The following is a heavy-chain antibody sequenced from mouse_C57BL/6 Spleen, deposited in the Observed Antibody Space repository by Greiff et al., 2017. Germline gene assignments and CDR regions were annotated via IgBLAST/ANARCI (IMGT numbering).Heavy chain of an antibody. V-gene: IGHV5-17*01. D-gene: IGHD1-1*01. CDR2: ISSGSSTI. J-gene: IGHJ2*01. Sequence: EVKVIESGGGLVKPGGSLKLSCAASGFTFSDYGMHWVRQAPEKGLEWVAYISSGSSTIYYADTVKGRFTISRDNAKNTLFLQMTSLRSEDTAMYYCARGTTVDPFDYWGQGTTLTVSS. CDR1: GFTFSDYG. CDR3: ARGTTVDPFDY.